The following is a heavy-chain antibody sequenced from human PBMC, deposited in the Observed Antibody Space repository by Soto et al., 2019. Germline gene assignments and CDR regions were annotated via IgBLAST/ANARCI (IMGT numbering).Heavy chain of an antibody. D-gene: IGHD3-22*01. CDR2: IRSKANSYAT. Sequence: PGGSLRLSCAASGFTFSGSAMHWVRQASGKGLEWVGRIRSKANSYATAYAASVKGRFTISRDDSKNTAYLQMNSLKTEDTAVYYCTTRLHDKNGYYLGWNWFDPWGRGTLVTVSS. V-gene: IGHV3-73*01. CDR3: TTRLHDKNGYYLGWNWFDP. J-gene: IGHJ5*02. CDR1: GFTFSGSA.